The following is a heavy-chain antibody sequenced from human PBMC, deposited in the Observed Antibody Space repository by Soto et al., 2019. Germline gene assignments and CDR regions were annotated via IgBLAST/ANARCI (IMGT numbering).Heavy chain of an antibody. Sequence: EVQLVESGGGLVQPGGSLRLSCAASGFTFSSYWMHWVRQAPGKGLVWVSRINSDGSSTSYADSVKGRFTISRDNAKNMLYLQMNSLRAEDTAVYYCVRTSLVVVAATREDYWGQGTLVTVSS. D-gene: IGHD2-15*01. CDR3: VRTSLVVVAATREDY. V-gene: IGHV3-74*01. J-gene: IGHJ4*02. CDR2: INSDGSST. CDR1: GFTFSSYW.